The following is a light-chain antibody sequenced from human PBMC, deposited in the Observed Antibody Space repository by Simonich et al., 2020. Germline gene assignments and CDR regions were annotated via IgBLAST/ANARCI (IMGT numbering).Light chain of an antibody. Sequence: DIVMTQSPDSLAVSLGERATINCKSSQSVLYSSNNKNYLAWYQQKPGQPPKLLIYWGSTRESGVPDRIRGRGSGTDFTLTIRSLQAEDVAVYYCQQYYSTPWTFGQGTKVEIK. CDR1: QSVLYSSNNKNY. CDR2: WGS. V-gene: IGKV4-1*01. CDR3: QQYYSTPWT. J-gene: IGKJ1*01.